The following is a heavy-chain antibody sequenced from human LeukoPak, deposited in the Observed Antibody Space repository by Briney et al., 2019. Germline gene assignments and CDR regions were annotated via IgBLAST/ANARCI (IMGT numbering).Heavy chain of an antibody. J-gene: IGHJ4*02. CDR1: GGSISSYF. CDR2: IYYSGST. Sequence: PSETLSLTCTVSGGSISSYFWSWIRQPPGKGLEWIGYIYYSGSTIYNPSLQSRVTISVDTSKNQFSLKLNSVTAADTAVYYCARDLGYDSNRSYYFDYWGQGTLVTVSS. D-gene: IGHD6-13*01. CDR3: ARDLGYDSNRSYYFDY. V-gene: IGHV4-59*01.